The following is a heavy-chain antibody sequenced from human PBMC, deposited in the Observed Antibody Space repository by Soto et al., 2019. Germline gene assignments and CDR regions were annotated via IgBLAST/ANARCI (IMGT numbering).Heavy chain of an antibody. CDR3: ARGSYDFWSGYFYPWYFDL. CDR2: IYYSGST. J-gene: IGHJ2*01. V-gene: IGHV4-31*03. CDR1: GGSISSGGYY. Sequence: QVQLQESGPGLVKPSQTLSLTCTVSGGSISSGGYYWSWIRQHPGKGLEWIGYIYYSGSTYYNPSLKSRVTISVDTSKIQFSLKLISVTAADTAVYYCARGSYDFWSGYFYPWYFDLWGRGTLVTVSS. D-gene: IGHD3-3*01.